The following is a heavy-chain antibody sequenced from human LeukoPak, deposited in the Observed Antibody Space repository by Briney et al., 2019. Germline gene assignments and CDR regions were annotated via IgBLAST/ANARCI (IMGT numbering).Heavy chain of an antibody. CDR3: ARVLGGWYSVY. V-gene: IGHV3-21*01. D-gene: IGHD6-19*01. CDR2: ITTGGTYM. CDR1: GFTFSSYS. J-gene: IGHJ4*02. Sequence: GGSLRLSGAASGFTFSSYSMNWVRQAPGKGLEWVASITTGGTYMYYADSVQGRFTISRDNAKNSLYLQMNSLRAEDTAVYYCARVLGGWYSVYWGQGTLVTVSS.